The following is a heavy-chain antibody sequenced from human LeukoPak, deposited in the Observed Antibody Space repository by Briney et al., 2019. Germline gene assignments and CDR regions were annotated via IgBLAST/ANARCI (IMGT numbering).Heavy chain of an antibody. V-gene: IGHV4-61*02. CDR1: GGSISSGSYY. Sequence: SQTLSLTCTVSGGSISSGSYYWSWIRQPAGKGLEWIGRIYTSGSTNYNPSLKSRVTISVDTSKNQFSLKLSSVTAADTAVYYCARSTVGYYYYYMDVWGKGTTVTFSS. CDR3: ARSTVGYYYYYMDV. J-gene: IGHJ6*03. D-gene: IGHD4-17*01. CDR2: IYTSGST.